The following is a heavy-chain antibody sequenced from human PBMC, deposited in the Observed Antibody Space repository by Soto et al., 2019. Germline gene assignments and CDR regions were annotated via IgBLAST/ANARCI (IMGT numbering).Heavy chain of an antibody. CDR3: ARGRYGAY. Sequence: QVHLVQSGAEVKKPGASVKVSCKGSGYTFTSYGLTWVRQAPGQGLEWMGWISAHNGNTDYAQKLQGRVTVTRDTSTSTAYMELRSLRSDDTAVYYCARGRYGAYWCQGALVTVSS. CDR1: GYTFTSYG. J-gene: IGHJ4*02. D-gene: IGHD1-1*01. CDR2: ISAHNGNT. V-gene: IGHV1-18*01.